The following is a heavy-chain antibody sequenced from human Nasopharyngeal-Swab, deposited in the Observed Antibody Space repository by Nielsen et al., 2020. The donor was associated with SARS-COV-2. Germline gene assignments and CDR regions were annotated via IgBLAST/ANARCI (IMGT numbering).Heavy chain of an antibody. CDR2: IYYSGST. J-gene: IGHJ4*02. V-gene: IGHV4-39*01. CDR1: GGSISSSSYY. Sequence: SETLSLTYTVSGGSISSSSYYWGWIRQPPGKGLEWIGSIYYSGSTYYNPSLKSRVTISVDTSKNQFSLKLSSVTAADTAVYYCARPRPLQQLVPWYFDYWGQGTLVTVSS. D-gene: IGHD6-13*01. CDR3: ARPRPLQQLVPWYFDY.